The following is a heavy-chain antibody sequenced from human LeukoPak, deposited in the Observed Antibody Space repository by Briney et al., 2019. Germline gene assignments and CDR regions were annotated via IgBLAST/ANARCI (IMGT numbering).Heavy chain of an antibody. V-gene: IGHV3-11*01. CDR3: ARVAEQQLGDYFDY. Sequence: GSLRLSCAASGFTFSDYYMSWIRQAPGKGLEWVSYISSSGSTIYYADSVKGRFTISRDNAKNSLYLQMNSLRAEDTAMYYCARVAEQQLGDYFDYWGQGTLVTVSS. CDR2: ISSSGSTI. J-gene: IGHJ4*02. CDR1: GFTFSDYY. D-gene: IGHD6-13*01.